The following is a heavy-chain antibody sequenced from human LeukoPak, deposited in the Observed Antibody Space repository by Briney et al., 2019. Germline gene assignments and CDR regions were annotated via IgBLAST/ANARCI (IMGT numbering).Heavy chain of an antibody. CDR1: GLSFSSYA. V-gene: IGHV3-23*01. Sequence: GGSLRLSCAAPGLSFSSYAMSWVRQAPGKGLEWVSAISGSGGNTYYADSVRGRFTISRDNSKNTLYLQMNSLRAEDTAIYYCAKVSWANYFDYWGQGTLVTVSS. J-gene: IGHJ4*02. D-gene: IGHD6-13*01. CDR3: AKVSWANYFDY. CDR2: ISGSGGNT.